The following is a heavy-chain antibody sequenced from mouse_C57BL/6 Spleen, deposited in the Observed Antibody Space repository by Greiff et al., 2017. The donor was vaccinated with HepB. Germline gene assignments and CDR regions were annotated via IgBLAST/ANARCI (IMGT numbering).Heavy chain of an antibody. CDR3: ARGDYYGSNYAMDY. V-gene: IGHV5-17*01. CDR2: ISSGSSTI. J-gene: IGHJ4*01. CDR1: GFTFSDYG. D-gene: IGHD1-1*01. Sequence: EVQVVESGGGLVKPGGSLKLSCAASGFTFSDYGMHWVRQAPEKGLEWVAYISSGSSTIYYADTVKGRFTISRDNAKNTLFLQMTSLRSEDTAMYYCARGDYYGSNYAMDYWGQGTSVTVSS.